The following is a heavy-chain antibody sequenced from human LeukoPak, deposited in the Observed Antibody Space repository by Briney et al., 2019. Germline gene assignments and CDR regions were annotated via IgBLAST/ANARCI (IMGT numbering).Heavy chain of an antibody. D-gene: IGHD5-24*01. Sequence: SVKVSCKASGGTFSSYAISWVRQAPGQGLEWMGRIIPILGIANYAQKFQGRVTITADKSASTAYMGLSSLRSEDTAVYYCARVPEMATDVWGQGTLVTVSS. J-gene: IGHJ4*02. V-gene: IGHV1-69*04. CDR1: GGTFSSYA. CDR2: IIPILGIA. CDR3: ARVPEMATDV.